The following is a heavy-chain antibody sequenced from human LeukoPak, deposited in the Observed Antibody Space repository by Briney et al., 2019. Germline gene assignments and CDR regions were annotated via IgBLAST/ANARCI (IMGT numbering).Heavy chain of an antibody. CDR3: ARSLGYDFWSGYYFRGYYYGMDV. J-gene: IGHJ6*02. Sequence: PGGSLRLSCAASGFTFSSYDMHWVRQATGKGLEWVSAIGTAGDTYYPGSVKGRFTISRENAKNSLYLQMNSLRAGDTAVYYCARSLGYDFWSGYYFRGYYYGMDVWGQGTTVTVSS. CDR1: GFTFSSYD. CDR2: IGTAGDT. V-gene: IGHV3-13*01. D-gene: IGHD3-3*01.